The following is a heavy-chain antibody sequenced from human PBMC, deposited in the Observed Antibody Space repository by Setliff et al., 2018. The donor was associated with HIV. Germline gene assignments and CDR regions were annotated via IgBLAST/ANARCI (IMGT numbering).Heavy chain of an antibody. V-gene: IGHV1-24*01. CDR2: FDPEDGET. CDR1: GYTLTGLS. D-gene: IGHD3-22*01. CDR3: ARRRYYYDSSGYSFYGWLDP. J-gene: IGHJ5*02. Sequence: ASVKVSCKVSGYTLTGLSMHWVRQAPGKGLEWMGGFDPEDGETIYAQKFQGRVTMTADKSTSTAYMELSSLRSEDTAVYYCARRRYYYDSSGYSFYGWLDPWGQGTLVTVSS.